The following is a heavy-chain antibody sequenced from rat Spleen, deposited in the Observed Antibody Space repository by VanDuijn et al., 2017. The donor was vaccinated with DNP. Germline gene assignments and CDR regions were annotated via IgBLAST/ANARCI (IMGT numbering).Heavy chain of an antibody. J-gene: IGHJ2*01. D-gene: IGHD5-1*01. CDR2: IWGDGST. CDR1: GFSLTSYG. Sequence: QVQMKETGPGLVQTTQTLSVTCTVSGFSLTSYGVHWVRQAPGKGLEWMGIIWGDGSTNYNSALKSRLSISRDTSKSQVFLTMNSLQTDDTAVYYCAEIWGPSLGAHYWGQGVMVTVSS. CDR3: AEIWGPSLGAHY. V-gene: IGHV2-77*01.